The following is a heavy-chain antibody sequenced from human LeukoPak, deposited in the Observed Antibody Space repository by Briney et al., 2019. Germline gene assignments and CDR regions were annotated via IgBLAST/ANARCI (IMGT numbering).Heavy chain of an antibody. V-gene: IGHV1-69*05. CDR1: GGTFSSYA. CDR2: IIPIFGTA. D-gene: IGHD2-15*01. J-gene: IGHJ4*02. CDR3: ARAAEGTISSYSGFDY. Sequence: ASVTVSCKASGGTFSSYAISWVRQAPGQGLEWMGGIIPIFGTANYAQKFQGRVTITTDESTSTAYMELSSLRSEDTAVYYCARAAEGTISSYSGFDYWGQGTLVTVSS.